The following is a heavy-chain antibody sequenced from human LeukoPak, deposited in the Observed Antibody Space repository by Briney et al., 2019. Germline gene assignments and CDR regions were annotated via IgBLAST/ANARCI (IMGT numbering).Heavy chain of an antibody. CDR3: ARGTIK. CDR1: GFTFSSYA. Sequence: GGSLRLSCAASGFTFSSYAMTWVRQAPGKGLEWVSLIYSDGSTYYADSVKGRFAISRDNSKNTLYLQMNSLRAEDTAVYYCARGTIKWGQGTLVTVSS. D-gene: IGHD5-12*01. J-gene: IGHJ4*02. V-gene: IGHV3-53*01. CDR2: IYSDGST.